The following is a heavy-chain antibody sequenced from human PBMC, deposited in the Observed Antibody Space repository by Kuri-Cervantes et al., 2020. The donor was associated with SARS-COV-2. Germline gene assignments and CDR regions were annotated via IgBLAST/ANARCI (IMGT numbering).Heavy chain of an antibody. V-gene: IGHV4-39*01. J-gene: IGHJ5*02. CDR3: ARRVSPLAASNWFDP. D-gene: IGHD2-15*01. CDR1: GGSITSGNYY. Sequence: GSLRLSCSVSGGSITSGNYYWSWIRQPPGQGLEWIGSIYYDGSGHYNPSLKSRVTISVDTSKNQFSLKLSLVTAADTAVYYCARRVSPLAASNWFDPWGQGTLVTVSS. CDR2: IYYDGSG.